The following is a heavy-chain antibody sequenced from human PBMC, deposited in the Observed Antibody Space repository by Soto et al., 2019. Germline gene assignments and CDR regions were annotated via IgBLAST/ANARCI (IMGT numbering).Heavy chain of an antibody. CDR3: ARDRLIFEPGDCFDY. CDR2: IWYDGGNK. CDR1: GFTFSSYG. V-gene: IGHV3-33*01. D-gene: IGHD3-3*01. Sequence: QVQLVESGGGVVQPGRSLRLSCAASGFTFSSYGMHWVRQAPGKGLEWVAVIWYDGGNKYYADSVKGRFTLSRDNSKNMLYLQMNSLRAEDTAVYYCARDRLIFEPGDCFDYWGQGTLVTVSS. J-gene: IGHJ4*02.